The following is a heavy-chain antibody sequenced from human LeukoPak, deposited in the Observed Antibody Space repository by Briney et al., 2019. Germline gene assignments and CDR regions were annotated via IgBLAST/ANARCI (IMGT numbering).Heavy chain of an antibody. Sequence: PGGSLRLSCAASGFTFSSYGMHWVRQAPGKGLEWVAVIWYDGSNKYYADSVKGRFTISRDDSKNTLYLQMNSLRAEDTAVYYCAPQLELPHYWGQGTLVTVSS. CDR1: GFTFSSYG. D-gene: IGHD1-7*01. CDR3: APQLELPHY. V-gene: IGHV3-33*01. J-gene: IGHJ4*02. CDR2: IWYDGSNK.